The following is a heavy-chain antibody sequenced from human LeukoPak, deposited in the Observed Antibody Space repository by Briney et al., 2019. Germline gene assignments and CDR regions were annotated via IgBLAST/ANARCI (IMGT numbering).Heavy chain of an antibody. CDR1: GFTFRSNT. CDR2: ISGSGSST. D-gene: IGHD4-17*01. CDR3: ARDPLDYGDYGVYFDY. J-gene: IGHJ4*02. Sequence: GGSLRLSCAASGFTFRSNTMSWVRQAPGRGLEWVSVISGSGSSTYYADSVKGRFTISRDNSMNTLYLQMNSLRAEDTAVYYCARDPLDYGDYGVYFDYWGQGTLVTVSS. V-gene: IGHV3-23*01.